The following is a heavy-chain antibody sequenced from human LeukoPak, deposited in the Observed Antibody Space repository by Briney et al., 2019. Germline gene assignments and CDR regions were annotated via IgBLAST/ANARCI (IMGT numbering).Heavy chain of an antibody. D-gene: IGHD6-13*01. CDR3: ARETYSSSPEIDY. J-gene: IGHJ4*02. Sequence: GGSLRLSCAASGFTFSSYGMHWVCQAPGKGLEWVAVIWYDGSNKYYADSVKGRFTISRDNSKNTLYLQMNSLRAEDTAVYYCARETYSSSPEIDYWGQGTLVTVSS. CDR2: IWYDGSNK. CDR1: GFTFSSYG. V-gene: IGHV3-33*01.